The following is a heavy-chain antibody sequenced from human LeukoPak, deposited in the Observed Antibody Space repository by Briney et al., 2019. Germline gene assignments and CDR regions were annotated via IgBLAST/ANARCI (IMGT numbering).Heavy chain of an antibody. J-gene: IGHJ4*02. Sequence: GGSLRLSCAASGLTFSNAWMSWVRQAPGKGLEWVGRIKSKTDGGTTDYAAPVKGRFTISRDDSKTTLYLQMNSLKTEDTAVYYCTTGGPLWFGELPDYLDYWGQGTLVTVSS. CDR2: IKSKTDGGTT. D-gene: IGHD3-10*01. CDR1: GLTFSNAW. CDR3: TTGGPLWFGELPDYLDY. V-gene: IGHV3-15*01.